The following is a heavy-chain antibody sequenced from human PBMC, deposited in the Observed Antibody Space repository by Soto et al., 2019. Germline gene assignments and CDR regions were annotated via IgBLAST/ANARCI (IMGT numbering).Heavy chain of an antibody. Sequence: SETLSLTCTVSGVSISSGDYYWSWIRQHPGKGLEWIGYIYYSGTTYYTPSLQSRVTISVDTSKNQFSLKLNSVTAADTAVYYCARDATGWFDPWGQGTLVTVSS. CDR1: GVSISSGDYY. CDR3: ARDATGWFDP. J-gene: IGHJ5*02. CDR2: IYYSGTT. V-gene: IGHV4-31*03.